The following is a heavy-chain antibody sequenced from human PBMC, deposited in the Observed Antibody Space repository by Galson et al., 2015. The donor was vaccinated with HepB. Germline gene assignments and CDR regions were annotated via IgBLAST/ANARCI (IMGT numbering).Heavy chain of an antibody. CDR3: ASTRFGSGTTYGLDV. V-gene: IGHV6-1*01. D-gene: IGHD6-19*01. J-gene: IGHJ6*02. Sequence: CAISGDSVSANSAAWNWIRQSPSSGLEWLGRTFYRSNWHSEYAASVRSRMTINADTSKNEFSLQLNSVTPEDTAVYYCASTRFGSGTTYGLDVWGQGTTVTVSS. CDR2: TFYRSNWHS. CDR1: GDSVSANSAA.